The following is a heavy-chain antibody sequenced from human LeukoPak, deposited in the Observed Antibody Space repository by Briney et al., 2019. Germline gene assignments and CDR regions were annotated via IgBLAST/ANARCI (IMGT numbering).Heavy chain of an antibody. J-gene: IGHJ4*02. V-gene: IGHV3-11*04. CDR3: ARDGYNSHFDY. CDR2: ISRSGSTI. CDR1: GFTFSDYY. Sequence: GGSLRLSCAASGFTFSDYYMSWIRQAPGKGLERVSYISRSGSTIIYPDSVKGRFTISRDNAKNSLYLQMNSLRAEDTAVYYCARDGYNSHFDYWGQGTLVTVSS. D-gene: IGHD5-24*01.